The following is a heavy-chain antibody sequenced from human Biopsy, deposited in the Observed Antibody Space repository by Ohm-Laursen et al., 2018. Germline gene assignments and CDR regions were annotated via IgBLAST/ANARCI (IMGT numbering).Heavy chain of an antibody. Sequence: SLRLSCAAPGFTFSSYGMHWVRQAPGKGLEWVAVLWYDGTNKYYADSVKGRFTISRDNSKNTLYLQMNSLRAEDTAMYYCARPTNARAGGAPFDIWGQGTMVTVSS. CDR2: LWYDGTNK. CDR1: GFTFSSYG. J-gene: IGHJ3*02. V-gene: IGHV3-33*01. D-gene: IGHD1-1*01. CDR3: ARPTNARAGGAPFDI.